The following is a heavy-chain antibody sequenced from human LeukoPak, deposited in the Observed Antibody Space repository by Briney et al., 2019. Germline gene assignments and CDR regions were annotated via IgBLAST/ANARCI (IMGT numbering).Heavy chain of an antibody. Sequence: GGSLRLSCAASGFTFSSYGMHWVRQAPGKGLEWVAFIRYDGSNKYYADSVKGRFTISRDNSKNTLYLQMNGLRAEDTAVYSTTAGVDYWGQGTLVTVSS. V-gene: IGHV3-30*02. CDR1: GFTFSSYG. CDR3: TAGVDY. J-gene: IGHJ4*02. D-gene: IGHD1-1*01. CDR2: IRYDGSNK.